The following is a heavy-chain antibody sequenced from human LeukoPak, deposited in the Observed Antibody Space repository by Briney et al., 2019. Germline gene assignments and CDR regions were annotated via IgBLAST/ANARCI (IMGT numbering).Heavy chain of an antibody. CDR3: AKDQAVAGYYYYYYMDV. J-gene: IGHJ6*03. D-gene: IGHD6-13*01. CDR1: GFTFSTYA. V-gene: IGHV3-23*01. Sequence: GGSLRLSCAASGFTFSTYAMSWVRQAPGKGLEWVSTISGSGDSTYYADSVKGRFTISRDNSKNMLYLQMNSLRAEDTAVYYCAKDQAVAGYYYYYYMDVWGKGTTVTISS. CDR2: ISGSGDST.